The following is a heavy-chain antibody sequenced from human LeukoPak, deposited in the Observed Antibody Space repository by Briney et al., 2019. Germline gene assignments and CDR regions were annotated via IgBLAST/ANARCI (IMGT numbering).Heavy chain of an antibody. CDR3: TRGYWFDP. Sequence: GGSLRLSCAASRFTFTNAWMSWVRQAPGKGLEWVGRIKSKAGGGTTDYAAPVKGRFTISRDDAKNMLYLQMNSLKTEDTAVYYCTRGYWFDPWGQGTLVTVSS. J-gene: IGHJ5*02. D-gene: IGHD3-10*01. V-gene: IGHV3-15*01. CDR2: IKSKAGGGTT. CDR1: RFTFTNAW.